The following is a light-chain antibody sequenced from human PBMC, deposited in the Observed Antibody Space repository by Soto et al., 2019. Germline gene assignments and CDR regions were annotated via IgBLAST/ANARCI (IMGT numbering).Light chain of an antibody. V-gene: IGLV2-8*01. Sequence: QSVLTQPPSASGSPRQSVTISCTGTSSDIGAYNYVSWYQQHPGKAPKLMIHEVSKRPSGVPDRFSGSKSGNTASLTVFGLQAEDEADYYCSSYAGINERWVFGGGTNLTVL. J-gene: IGLJ3*02. CDR2: EVS. CDR3: SSYAGINERWV. CDR1: SSDIGAYNY.